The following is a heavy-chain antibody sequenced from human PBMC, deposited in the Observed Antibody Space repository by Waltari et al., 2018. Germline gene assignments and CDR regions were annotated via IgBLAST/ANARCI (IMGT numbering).Heavy chain of an antibody. CDR3: AGERFYGDYGRNWFDP. CDR1: GYSISSGYY. V-gene: IGHV4-38-2*01. CDR2: IYHSGST. J-gene: IGHJ5*02. Sequence: QVQLQESGPGLVKPSETLSLTCAVSGYSISSGYYWGWIRQPPGKGLEWIGSIYHSGSTYYTPSLKSRVTISVDTSKNQFSLKLSSVTAADTAVYYCAGERFYGDYGRNWFDPWGQGTLVTVSS. D-gene: IGHD4-17*01.